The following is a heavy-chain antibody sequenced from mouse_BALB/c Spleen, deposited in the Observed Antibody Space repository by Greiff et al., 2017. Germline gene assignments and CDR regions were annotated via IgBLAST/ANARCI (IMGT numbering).Heavy chain of an antibody. Sequence: EVKLVESGGGLVQPGGSLKLSCAASGFTFSSYTMSWVRQTPEKRLEWVAYISNGGGSTYYPDTVKGRFTISRDNAKNTLYLQMSSLKSEDTAMYYCARHIYYGNYGGFMDYWGQGTSVTVSS. D-gene: IGHD2-1*01. CDR2: ISNGGGST. CDR1: GFTFSSYT. V-gene: IGHV5-12-2*01. CDR3: ARHIYYGNYGGFMDY. J-gene: IGHJ4*01.